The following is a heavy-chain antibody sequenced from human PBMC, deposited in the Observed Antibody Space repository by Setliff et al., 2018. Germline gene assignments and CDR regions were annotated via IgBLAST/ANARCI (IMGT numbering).Heavy chain of an antibody. V-gene: IGHV4-39*07. D-gene: IGHD6-6*01. Sequence: SDTLSLTCTVSGGSISSSSYYWGWIRQPPGKGLEWIGSIYYSGSTYYNPSLKSRVTISVDTSKNQFSLKLSSVTAADTAVYYCARVAQYSSSSFYYYYYGMDVWGQGTTVTVSS. CDR2: IYYSGST. CDR3: ARVAQYSSSSFYYYYYGMDV. CDR1: GGSISSSSYY. J-gene: IGHJ6*02.